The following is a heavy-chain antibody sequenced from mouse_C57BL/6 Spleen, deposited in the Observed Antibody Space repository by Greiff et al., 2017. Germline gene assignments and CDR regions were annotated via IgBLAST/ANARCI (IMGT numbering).Heavy chain of an antibody. CDR1: GFNIKDYY. CDR2: IDPEDGET. CDR3: ARGGTTAYWYFDV. V-gene: IGHV14-2*01. J-gene: IGHJ1*03. D-gene: IGHD1-2*01. Sequence: EVQLQQSGAELVKPGASVKLSCTASGFNIKDYYMHWVKQRTEQGLEWIGRIDPEDGETKYAPKFQGQATITADTSTNTAYLQLRSLTAEDTAVYYCARGGTTAYWYFDVWGTGTTVTVSS.